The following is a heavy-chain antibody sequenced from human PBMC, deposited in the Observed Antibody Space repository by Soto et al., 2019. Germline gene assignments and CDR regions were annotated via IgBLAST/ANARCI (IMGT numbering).Heavy chain of an antibody. V-gene: IGHV1-8*01. CDR3: ARGVTAGVDY. Sequence: QVQLVQSGAEVRETGASVKVSCKAAGYSFSSLDINWVRQTTGQGLEWMGWMQPRDGRTGYAQKFQGRVTMTSDTSINSAYLELSRLTSDDAAFYYCARGVTAGVDYWGQGTLVTVSS. CDR1: GYSFSSLD. CDR2: MQPRDGRT. J-gene: IGHJ4*02. D-gene: IGHD1-26*01.